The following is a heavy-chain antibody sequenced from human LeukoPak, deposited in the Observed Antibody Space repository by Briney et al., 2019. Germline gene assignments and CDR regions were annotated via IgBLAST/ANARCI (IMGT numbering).Heavy chain of an antibody. J-gene: IGHJ4*02. CDR3: ARVAGRCMVARVPFDY. D-gene: IGHD4/OR15-4a*01. CDR1: GYTLTSYG. V-gene: IGHV1-18*01. CDR2: ISAYNGNT. Sequence: GASVKVSCKASGYTLTSYGISWVRQAPRQGLEWMGWISAYNGNTNYAQKLQGRVTMTTDTSTSTAYMELRSLRSDDTAVYYCARVAGRCMVARVPFDYWGQGTLVTVSS.